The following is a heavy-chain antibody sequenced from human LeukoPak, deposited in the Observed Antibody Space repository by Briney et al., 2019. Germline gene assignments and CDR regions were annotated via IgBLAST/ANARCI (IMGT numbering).Heavy chain of an antibody. CDR2: IKSKTDGGTT. CDR1: ALTLSNTW. D-gene: IGHD6-6*01. V-gene: IGHV3-15*01. Sequence: GRSMSLSCAPSALTLSNTWMSCVSPPPGGWRERDGPIKSKTDGGTTDYAAPVKGRFTISRDDSKNTLYLQMNSLKTEDTAVYYCTTHSSSSTSAFDIWGQGTMVTVSS. CDR3: TTHSSSSTSAFDI. J-gene: IGHJ3*02.